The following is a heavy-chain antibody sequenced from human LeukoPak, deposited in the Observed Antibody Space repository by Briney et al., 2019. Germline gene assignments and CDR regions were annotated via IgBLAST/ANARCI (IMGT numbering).Heavy chain of an antibody. CDR1: GFTFGSYA. D-gene: IGHD5-18*01. CDR3: AKDPGYSYGTNWFDP. J-gene: IGHJ5*02. CDR2: ISGSGGST. Sequence: GGSLRLSCAASGFTFGSYAMSWVRQAPGKGLEWVSAISGSGGSTYYADSVKGRFTISRDNSKNTLYLQMNSLRAEDTAVYYCAKDPGYSYGTNWFDPWGQGTLVTVSS. V-gene: IGHV3-23*01.